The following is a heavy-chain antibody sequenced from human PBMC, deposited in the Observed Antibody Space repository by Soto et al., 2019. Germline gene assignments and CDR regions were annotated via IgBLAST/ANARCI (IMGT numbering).Heavy chain of an antibody. D-gene: IGHD2-15*01. CDR3: ARDWPGRPFDY. CDR1: GGTFRSYA. V-gene: IGHV1-69*01. Sequence: QVQLVQSGAEVKKPGSSVKVSCKASGGTFRSYAISWVRQAPGQGLEWMGGIIPIFGTANYAQKCQGRVTITADESTSTAYMELSSLRSEDTAVYYCARDWPGRPFDYWGQGPLVTVSS. CDR2: IIPIFGTA. J-gene: IGHJ4*02.